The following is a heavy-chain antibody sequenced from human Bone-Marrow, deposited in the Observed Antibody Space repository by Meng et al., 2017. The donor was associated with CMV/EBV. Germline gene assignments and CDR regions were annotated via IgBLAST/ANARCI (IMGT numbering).Heavy chain of an antibody. CDR1: GYSFTSYW. CDR2: IKQDGSEK. V-gene: IGHV3-7*01. J-gene: IGHJ6*02. Sequence: GESLKISCKGSGYSFTSYWMSWVRQAPGKGLEWVANIKQDGSEKYYVDSVKGRFTISRDNAKNSLYLQMNSLRAEDTAVYYCARAGYSSSWPPYYYYYYGMDVWGQGTTVTVSS. CDR3: ARAGYSSSWPPYYYYYYGMDV. D-gene: IGHD6-13*01.